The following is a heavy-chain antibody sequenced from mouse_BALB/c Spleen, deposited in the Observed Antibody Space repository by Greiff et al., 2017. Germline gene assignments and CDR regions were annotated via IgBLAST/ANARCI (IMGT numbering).Heavy chain of an antibody. V-gene: IGHV5-6-5*01. CDR2: ISSGGST. Sequence: EVKLMESGGDLVKPGGSLKLSCAASGFTFSSYAMSWVRQTPEKRLEWVASISSGGSTYYPDSVKGRFTISRDNARNILYLQMSSLRSEDTAMYYCAREGSSYDWYFDVWGAGTTVTVSS. J-gene: IGHJ1*01. D-gene: IGHD1-1*01. CDR3: AREGSSYDWYFDV. CDR1: GFTFSSYA.